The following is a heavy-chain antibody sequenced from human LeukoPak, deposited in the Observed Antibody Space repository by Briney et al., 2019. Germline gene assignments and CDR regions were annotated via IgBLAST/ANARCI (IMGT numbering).Heavy chain of an antibody. CDR1: GGSFSGYY. CDR2: IYYSGST. D-gene: IGHD3-16*01. CDR3: ARLKEGDYFDY. V-gene: IGHV4-59*08. Sequence: TSETLSLTCAVYGGSFSGYYWSWIRQPPGKGLEWIGYIYYSGSTNYNPSLKSRVTISVDTSKNQFSLKLSSVTAADTAVYYCARLKEGDYFDYWGQGTLVTVSS. J-gene: IGHJ4*02.